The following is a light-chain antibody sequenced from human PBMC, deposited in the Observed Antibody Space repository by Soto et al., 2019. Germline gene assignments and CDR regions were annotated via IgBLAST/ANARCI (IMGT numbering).Light chain of an antibody. J-gene: IGKJ2*01. CDR1: KSVAAYF. V-gene: IGKV3-20*01. CDR2: AAS. CDR3: QYYGNSPRT. Sequence: EIVLTQSPGTLYLSPGERATLSCRASKSVAAYFLAWYQQKPGQNPRLLIYAASVRATGIPDMFSGSGSGTDYTLTINRPEADDFEMYYCQYYGNSPRTFGQGTRLQIK.